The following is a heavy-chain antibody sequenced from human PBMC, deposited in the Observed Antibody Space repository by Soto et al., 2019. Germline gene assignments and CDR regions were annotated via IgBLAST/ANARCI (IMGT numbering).Heavy chain of an antibody. J-gene: IGHJ3*02. D-gene: IGHD2-2*01. CDR3: ARAPIVVVPAAMVAFDI. CDR1: GGSISSYY. CDR2: IYYSGST. Sequence: PSETLSLTCTVSGGSISSYYWSWIRQPPGKGLEWIGYIYYSGSTNYNPSLKSRVTISVDTSKNQFSLKLSSVTAADTAVYYCARAPIVVVPAAMVAFDIWGQGTMVT. V-gene: IGHV4-59*01.